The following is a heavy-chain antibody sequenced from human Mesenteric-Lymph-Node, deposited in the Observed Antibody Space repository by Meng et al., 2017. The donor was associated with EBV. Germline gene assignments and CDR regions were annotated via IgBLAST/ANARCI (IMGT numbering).Heavy chain of an antibody. V-gene: IGHV1-18*01. CDR1: GYTFTNYG. Sequence: GQLGELVGEVSKPGASGKVYCKASGYTFTNYGITWVRQAPGQGLEWMGWINAYNGDTNYAQTLQGRVTMTTDTSTSTAYMELRSLRSDDTAVYYCARVEVGITSGDYWGQGTLVTVSS. CDR3: ARVEVGITSGDY. CDR2: INAYNGDT. J-gene: IGHJ4*02. D-gene: IGHD2-21*01.